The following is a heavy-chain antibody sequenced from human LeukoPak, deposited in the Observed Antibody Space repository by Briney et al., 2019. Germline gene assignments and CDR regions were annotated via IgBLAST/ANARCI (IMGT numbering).Heavy chain of an antibody. CDR3: ARDRGLSGYDLCDY. CDR2: IKHDGSEK. D-gene: IGHD5-12*01. CDR1: TFTFSNYW. J-gene: IGHJ4*02. V-gene: IGHV3-7*01. Sequence: GGSLRLSCAASTFTFSNYWMNWVRQAPEKGLEWVATIKHDGSEKHYVDSVEGRFTISRDNAMNSLYLQMNSLRAEDTAVYYCARDRGLSGYDLCDYWGQGTLVTVSS.